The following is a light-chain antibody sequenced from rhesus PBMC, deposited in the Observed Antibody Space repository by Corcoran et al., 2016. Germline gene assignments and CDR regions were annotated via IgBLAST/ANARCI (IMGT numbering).Light chain of an antibody. V-gene: IGKV1-25*01. CDR1: QVISND. CDR2: ETS. Sequence: DIQMTQSPSSLSASVGDRVTITCRASQVISNDLAWYQQKPGETPKLLIFETSSLQSGIPSRFSGSGSGTDFTLTISSLQSEDFATYYGQQYYNTPYSFGQGTKVEIK. CDR3: QQYYNTPYS. J-gene: IGKJ2*01.